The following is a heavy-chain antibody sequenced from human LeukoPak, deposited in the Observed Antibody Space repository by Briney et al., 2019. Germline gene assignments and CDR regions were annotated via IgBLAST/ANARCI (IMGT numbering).Heavy chain of an antibody. CDR3: VRDEIRSGAFDI. V-gene: IGHV3-48*03. CDR2: ISGSGTTI. Sequence: GGSLRLSCAAFGFSFCSYEMNWVRQGPGKGLECVAYISGSGTTIYDADSVKGRFTISRDNAKDSLYLQLNSLTAEDTAVYYCVRDEIRSGAFDIWGQGTMVTVSS. CDR1: GFSFCSYE. J-gene: IGHJ3*02. D-gene: IGHD3-10*01.